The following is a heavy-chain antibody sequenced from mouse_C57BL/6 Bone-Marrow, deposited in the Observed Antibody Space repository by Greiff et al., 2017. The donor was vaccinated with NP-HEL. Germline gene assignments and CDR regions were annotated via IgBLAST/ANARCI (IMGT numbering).Heavy chain of an antibody. Sequence: EVHLVESGEGLVKPGGSLKLSCAASGFTFSSYAMSWVRQTQEKRLEWVEYISSGGEYIYYADTVKGRFTISRDNDRNTLYLQMSSLKSEDTAMYYCTRDGGLRPGWFAYWGQGTLVTVSA. D-gene: IGHD2-4*01. CDR3: TRDGGLRPGWFAY. V-gene: IGHV5-9-1*02. J-gene: IGHJ3*01. CDR1: GFTFSSYA. CDR2: ISSGGEYI.